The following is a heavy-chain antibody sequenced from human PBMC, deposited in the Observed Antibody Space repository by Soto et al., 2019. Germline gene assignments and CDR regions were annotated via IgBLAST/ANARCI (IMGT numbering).Heavy chain of an antibody. Sequence: AGGSLRLSCAASGFTFRSFTMNWVRQAPGKGLEWVSTISSNSAYIYYTDALRGRFTISRDNAKNSLHLQMNSLRAEDTTVYYCTRDASRDSSARGWFDPWGPGTLVTVSS. D-gene: IGHD6-13*01. CDR1: GFTFRSFT. V-gene: IGHV3-21*01. J-gene: IGHJ5*02. CDR2: ISSNSAYI. CDR3: TRDASRDSSARGWFDP.